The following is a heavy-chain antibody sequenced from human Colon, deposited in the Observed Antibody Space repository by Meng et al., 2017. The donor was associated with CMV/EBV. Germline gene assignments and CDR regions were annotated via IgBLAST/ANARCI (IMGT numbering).Heavy chain of an antibody. J-gene: IGHJ5*02. D-gene: IGHD2-2*01. CDR3: ERSPLPAALSWFDP. CDR2: LIPVFGTP. Sequence: SVKVSCKMSGGPFNSNAISWVRQAPGQGLEWMGGLIPVFGTPKYAQKFQGRVTITADASTTTMYMELTSLTSDDTAVYYCERSPLPAALSWFDPWGQGTPVTVSS. V-gene: IGHV1-69*13. CDR1: GGPFNSNA.